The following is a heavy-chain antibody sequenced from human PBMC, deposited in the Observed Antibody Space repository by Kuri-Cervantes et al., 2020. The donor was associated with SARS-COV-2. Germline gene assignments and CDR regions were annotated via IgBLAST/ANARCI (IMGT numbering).Heavy chain of an antibody. CDR1: GGTFSSYA. J-gene: IGHJ6*03. Sequence: SVKVSCKASGGTFSSYAISWVRQAPGQGLEWMGGIIPIFGTANYAQKFQGRVTITTGESTSTAYMELSSLRSEDTAVYYCARGRIVGARGYYYYMDVWGKGTTVTVSS. V-gene: IGHV1-69*05. CDR3: ARGRIVGARGYYYYMDV. CDR2: IIPIFGTA. D-gene: IGHD1-26*01.